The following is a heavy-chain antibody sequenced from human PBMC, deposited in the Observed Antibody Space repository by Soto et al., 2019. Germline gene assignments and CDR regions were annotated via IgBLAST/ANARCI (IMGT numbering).Heavy chain of an antibody. CDR3: VKDAITVEFLEWRKMII. V-gene: IGHV3-30*18. CDR1: GLTFSDYG. Sequence: QVQLVESGGGVVQPGRSLRLSCAASGLTFSDYGMHWVRQAPGKGLEWVAVISHHGNSHDYADSVKGRFTISRDNSKNILYLQMNILRAEDTAVYICVKDAITVEFLEWRKMIICGRGTLVTVSS. CDR2: ISHHGNSH. D-gene: IGHD3-3*01. J-gene: IGHJ2*01.